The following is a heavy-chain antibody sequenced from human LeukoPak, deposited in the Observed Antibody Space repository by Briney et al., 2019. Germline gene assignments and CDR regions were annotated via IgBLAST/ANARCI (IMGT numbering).Heavy chain of an antibody. V-gene: IGHV1-8*01. D-gene: IGHD2-21*01. CDR1: GYTFTSYD. CDR3: ARDSTSVSLDY. CDR2: MSPNSGDT. Sequence: ASVKVSCKASGYTFTSYDINWVRHATGQGLEWMGWMSPNSGDTGYAQKFQGRVTMTRDTSISTAYMELRGLRSDDTAVYYCARDSTSVSLDYWGQGTLVTVSS. J-gene: IGHJ4*02.